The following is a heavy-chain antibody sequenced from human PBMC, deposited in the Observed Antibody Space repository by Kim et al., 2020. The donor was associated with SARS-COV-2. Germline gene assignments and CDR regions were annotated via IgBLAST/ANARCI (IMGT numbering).Heavy chain of an antibody. CDR1: GGSFSGYY. J-gene: IGHJ4*02. V-gene: IGHV4-34*01. Sequence: SETLSLTCAVYGGSFSGYYWSWIRQTPGKGLEWIGEINHSGSTNYNPSLKSRVTISVDTSKNQFSLKLSSVTAADTAVYYCARGRRGGYPHYFDYWGQGTLVTVSS. CDR2: INHSGST. CDR3: ARGRRGGYPHYFDY. D-gene: IGHD5-12*01.